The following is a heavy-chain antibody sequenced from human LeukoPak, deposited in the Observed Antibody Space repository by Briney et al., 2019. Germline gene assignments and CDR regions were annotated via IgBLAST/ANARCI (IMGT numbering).Heavy chain of an antibody. CDR3: ARSGLTLRYFDWLNAFDI. Sequence: ASVKVSCKASGYSFTGHYMHWVRQAPGQGLECMGWINPNSGGTNYAQKFQGRVTMTRDTSISTAYMELSRLRSDDTAVYYCARSGLTLRYFDWLNAFDIWGQGTMVTVST. J-gene: IGHJ3*02. V-gene: IGHV1-2*02. CDR1: GYSFTGHY. D-gene: IGHD3-9*01. CDR2: INPNSGGT.